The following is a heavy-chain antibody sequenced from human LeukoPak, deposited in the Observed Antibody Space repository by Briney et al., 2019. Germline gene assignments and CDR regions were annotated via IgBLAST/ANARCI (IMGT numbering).Heavy chain of an antibody. CDR2: IYPGDSDT. J-gene: IGHJ5*01. V-gene: IGHV5-51*01. CDR1: GYTFTNYW. CDR3: ARRTYDVLTGTPSSVRKNWFDS. D-gene: IGHD3-9*01. Sequence: GESLKISCKGSGYTFTNYWIGWVRQMPGKGLEFMGIIYPGDSDTRYSPSFQGQVTISVDKSINTAYLQWSSLKASDSAMYYCARRTYDVLTGTPSSVRKNWFDSWGQGTLVTVSS.